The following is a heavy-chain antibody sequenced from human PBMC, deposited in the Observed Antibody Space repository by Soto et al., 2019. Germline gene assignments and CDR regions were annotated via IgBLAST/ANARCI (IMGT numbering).Heavy chain of an antibody. Sequence: QVQLVESGGGVVQPGRSLRLSCAASGFTFSSYGMHWVRQAPGKGLEWVAVIWYDGSNKYHADSVKGRFTISRDNSKNTLYLQMNSLRAEDTAVYYCARDGGYGDYPGPFDYWGQGTLVTVSS. CDR1: GFTFSSYG. CDR2: IWYDGSNK. J-gene: IGHJ4*02. CDR3: ARDGGYGDYPGPFDY. V-gene: IGHV3-33*08. D-gene: IGHD4-17*01.